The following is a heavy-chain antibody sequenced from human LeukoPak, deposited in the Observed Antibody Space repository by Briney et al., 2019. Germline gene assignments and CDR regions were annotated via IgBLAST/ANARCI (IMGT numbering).Heavy chain of an antibody. CDR3: AEGHNYYYYYMDV. CDR1: GGSISSGSYY. CDR2: IYYTGST. V-gene: IGHV4-39*01. Sequence: PSETLSLTCTVSGGSISSGSYYWGWIRQPPGKGLEWIGTIYYTGSTYYNMSLKSRVTISVDTSKNQFSLNLTSVTAADTAVYYCAEGHNYYYYYMDVWGKGTTVTISS. J-gene: IGHJ6*03.